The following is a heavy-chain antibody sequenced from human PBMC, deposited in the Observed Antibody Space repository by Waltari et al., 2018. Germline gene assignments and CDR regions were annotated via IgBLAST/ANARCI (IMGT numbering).Heavy chain of an antibody. CDR2: IYYSGST. CDR3: ARDLGGYGWFDP. J-gene: IGHJ5*02. V-gene: IGHV4-59*01. CDR1: GGTISSYY. Sequence: QVQLQESGPGLVKPSETLSLTCTVSGGTISSYYWRWIRQPPGKGLEWIVYIYYSGSTNYNPSLKSRVTISVDTSKNQFSLKLSSVTAADTAVYYCARDLGGYGWFDPWGQGTLVTVSS. D-gene: IGHD5-12*01.